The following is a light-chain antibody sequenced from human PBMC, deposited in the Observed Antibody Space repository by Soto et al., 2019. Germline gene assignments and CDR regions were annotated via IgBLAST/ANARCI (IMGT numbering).Light chain of an antibody. Sequence: PGERVTLSCRASQSVSSSYLTWYQQKPGQAPRLLIYGASTRATSIPARFSGSGSGTDFTLTIGSLQPEDFAVYYCQQDYNLLTFGGGTKVEIK. CDR1: QSVSSSY. V-gene: IGKV3D-7*01. CDR3: QQDYNLLT. CDR2: GAS. J-gene: IGKJ4*01.